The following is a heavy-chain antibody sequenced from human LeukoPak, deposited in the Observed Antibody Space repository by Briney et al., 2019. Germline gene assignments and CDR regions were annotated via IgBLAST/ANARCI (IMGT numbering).Heavy chain of an antibody. V-gene: IGHV1-2*02. J-gene: IGHJ4*02. CDR3: ARDSTMVRGVIIFLFDY. D-gene: IGHD3-10*01. Sequence: ASVKVSCKASGYTFTGYYMHWVRQATGQGLEWMGWINPNIGGTNYAQKFQGRVTMTRDTSISTAYMELSRLRSDDTAVYYCARDSTMVRGVIIFLFDYWGQGTLVTVSS. CDR1: GYTFTGYY. CDR2: INPNIGGT.